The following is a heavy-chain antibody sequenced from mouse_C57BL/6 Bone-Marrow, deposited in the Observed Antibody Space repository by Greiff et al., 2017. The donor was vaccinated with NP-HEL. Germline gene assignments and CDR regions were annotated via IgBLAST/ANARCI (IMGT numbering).Heavy chain of an antibody. CDR3: ARWPYYYGSRVNY. Sequence: VQLQQSGPVLVKPGASVKMSCKASGYTFTDYYMNWVKQSHGKSLEWIGVINPYNGGTSYNQKFKGKATLTVDKSSSTAYMELNSLTSEDSAVYYCARWPYYYGSRVNYWGQGTTLTVSS. CDR1: GYTFTDYY. CDR2: INPYNGGT. J-gene: IGHJ2*01. D-gene: IGHD1-1*01. V-gene: IGHV1-19*01.